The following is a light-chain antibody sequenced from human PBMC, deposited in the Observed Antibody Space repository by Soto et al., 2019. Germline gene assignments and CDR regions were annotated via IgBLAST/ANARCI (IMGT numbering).Light chain of an antibody. Sequence: EIVLTQSPSTLSLSPGERATLSCRASQSVSSHLAWYQQKPGQAXXLLIYGASKRATGIXARFSGSGSGTEFNLTISSLQSEDFGVYYCQQYDNWPPSTFGQGTRLEIK. CDR3: QQYDNWPPST. J-gene: IGKJ5*01. CDR1: QSVSSH. CDR2: GAS. V-gene: IGKV3D-15*01.